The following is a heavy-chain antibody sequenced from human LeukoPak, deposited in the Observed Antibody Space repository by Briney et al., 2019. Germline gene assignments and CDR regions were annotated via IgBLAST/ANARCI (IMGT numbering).Heavy chain of an antibody. CDR2: IKQDGSDK. D-gene: IGHD2-2*01. V-gene: IGHV3-7*01. CDR3: ARVRCSSNSCFPDY. Sequence: QPGVSLRLSCAASRFTFSTYWMSWVRQAPGKGLEWVANIKQDGSDKYYVDSVKGRFTISRDNAKNSLFLQMNSLRAEDTAVYYCARVRCSSNSCFPDYWGQGTLVTVSS. CDR1: RFTFSTYW. J-gene: IGHJ4*02.